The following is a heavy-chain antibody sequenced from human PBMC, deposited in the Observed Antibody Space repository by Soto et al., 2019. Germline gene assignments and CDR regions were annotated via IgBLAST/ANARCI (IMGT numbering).Heavy chain of an antibody. CDR3: ARGGGNSSFDP. Sequence: PSETLSLTCTVSGDSISSGVYYWSWIRQHPGKGLEWIGYIYYTGSTYYNPSLKSRATISVDTSKNQFSLKLSSVTVADTAVYYCARGGGNSSFDPWGQVTLVTVYS. D-gene: IGHD2-21*02. CDR1: GDSISSGVYY. V-gene: IGHV4-31*03. CDR2: IYYTGST. J-gene: IGHJ5*02.